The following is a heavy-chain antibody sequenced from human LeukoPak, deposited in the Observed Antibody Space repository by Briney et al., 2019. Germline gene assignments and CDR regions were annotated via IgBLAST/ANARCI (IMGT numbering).Heavy chain of an antibody. Sequence: GGSLRLSCAASGFSFRSYAMSWVRQAPGKGLEWVSAISGSGTNTYYADSVKGRFTISRDNSKNTLDLQMNSPRAEDTAVYYCAKANGAIFGVAGYFDYWGQGTLVTVSS. V-gene: IGHV3-23*01. CDR3: AKANGAIFGVAGYFDY. J-gene: IGHJ4*02. D-gene: IGHD3-3*02. CDR2: ISGSGTNT. CDR1: GFSFRSYA.